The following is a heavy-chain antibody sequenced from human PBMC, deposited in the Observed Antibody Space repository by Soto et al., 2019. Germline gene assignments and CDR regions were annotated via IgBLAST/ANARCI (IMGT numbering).Heavy chain of an antibody. Sequence: ASVKVSCKASGFTFTSSAVQWVGQAVGQRLEWIGWIVVGSGNTSYAQKFQERVTITRDMSTSTAYMELSSLRSEDTAVYYCAGHWNYRTYYCYGMEVWGQGTTITVSS. D-gene: IGHD1-7*01. CDR3: AGHWNYRTYYCYGMEV. J-gene: IGHJ6*02. CDR2: IVVGSGNT. V-gene: IGHV1-58*01. CDR1: GFTFTSSA.